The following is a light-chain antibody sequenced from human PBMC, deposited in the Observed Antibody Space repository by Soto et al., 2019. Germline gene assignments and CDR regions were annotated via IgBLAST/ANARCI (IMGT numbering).Light chain of an antibody. V-gene: IGKV3D-15*01. J-gene: IGKJ2*01. CDR3: QQYNDWPPYT. CDR1: QSVSSN. CDR2: GAS. Sequence: EIVMTQSPVTLSVFPGERAILSCRASQSVSSNLAWYQQKPGQAPRLLIYGASTRATGIPARFSGSGSGTEFTLTISSLQSADFAVYYCQQYNDWPPYTFGQGTKLEIK.